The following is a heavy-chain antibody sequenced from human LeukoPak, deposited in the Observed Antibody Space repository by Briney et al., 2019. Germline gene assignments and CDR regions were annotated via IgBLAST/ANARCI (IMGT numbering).Heavy chain of an antibody. J-gene: IGHJ4*02. V-gene: IGHV1-2*02. Sequence: ASVKVSCKASGYTFTGYYMHWVRQAPGQGLEWMGWINPNSGGTNYAQKFQGRVTMTRDTSISTAYMELSRLRSDDTAVYYCARDTYYYGSSGYGGFDYWGQGTLVTVSS. D-gene: IGHD3-22*01. CDR2: INPNSGGT. CDR1: GYTFTGYY. CDR3: ARDTYYYGSSGYGGFDY.